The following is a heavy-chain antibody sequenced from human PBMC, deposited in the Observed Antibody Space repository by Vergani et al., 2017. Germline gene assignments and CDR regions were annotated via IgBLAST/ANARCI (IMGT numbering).Heavy chain of an antibody. CDR3: AKDRGYCTNAVCVRADV. D-gene: IGHD2-8*01. J-gene: IGHJ6*04. CDR1: GFTFSSYG. V-gene: IGHV3-30*18. Sequence: QVQLVESGGGVVQPGRSLRLSCAASGFTFSSYGMHWVRQAPGKGLEWVAVISYDGSNKYYADSVKGRFTISRDNSKITLYLQMNSLRAEDTAVYYCAKDRGYCTNAVCVRADVWGKGTTVTVSS. CDR2: ISYDGSNK.